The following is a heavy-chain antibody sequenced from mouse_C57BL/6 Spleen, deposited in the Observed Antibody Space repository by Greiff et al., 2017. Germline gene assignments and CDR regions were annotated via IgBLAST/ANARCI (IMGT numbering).Heavy chain of an antibody. Sequence: EVMLVESGGGLVKPGGSLKLSCAASGFTFSDYGMHWVRQAPETGLEWVAYISSGSSTIYYAATVKGRFTISRDNAKNTLFLQMTSLRSEDTAVYYCAREGYDYGFGYWGQGTTLTVSS. CDR1: GFTFSDYG. J-gene: IGHJ2*01. CDR2: ISSGSSTI. CDR3: AREGYDYGFGY. D-gene: IGHD2-4*01. V-gene: IGHV5-17*01.